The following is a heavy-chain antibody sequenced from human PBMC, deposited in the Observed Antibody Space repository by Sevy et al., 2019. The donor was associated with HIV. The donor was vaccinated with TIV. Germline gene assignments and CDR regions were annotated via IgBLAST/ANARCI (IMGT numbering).Heavy chain of an antibody. CDR3: ARDLESYNYGAYGPSFMPDY. V-gene: IGHV3-33*01. CDR1: GFTFSSYG. CDR2: IWFDGSNT. J-gene: IGHJ4*02. D-gene: IGHD1-1*01. Sequence: GGSLRLSCAASGFTFSSYGMHWVRQAPGKGLEWVAVIWFDGSNTFYADSVKGGFTISRDIAENTLHLQRNSLRAEDTAVYYCARDLESYNYGAYGPSFMPDYWGQGTVVTVSS.